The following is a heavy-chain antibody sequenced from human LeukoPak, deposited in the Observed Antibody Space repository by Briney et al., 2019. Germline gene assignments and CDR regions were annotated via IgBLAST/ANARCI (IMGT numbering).Heavy chain of an antibody. Sequence: SETLSLTCAVYGGSFSGYYWSWIRQPPGKGLEWIGGINHSGSTNYNPSLKSRVTISVDTSKNQFSLKLSSVTAADTAVYYCARQAAAGSNWFDPWGQGTLVTVSS. CDR3: ARQAAAGSNWFDP. J-gene: IGHJ5*02. D-gene: IGHD6-13*01. CDR1: GGSFSGYY. CDR2: INHSGST. V-gene: IGHV4-34*01.